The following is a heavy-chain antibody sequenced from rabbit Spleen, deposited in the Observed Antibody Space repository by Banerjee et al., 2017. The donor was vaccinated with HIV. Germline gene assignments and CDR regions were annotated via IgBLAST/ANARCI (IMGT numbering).Heavy chain of an antibody. CDR2: IYTGSSDAT. V-gene: IGHV1S45*01. J-gene: IGHJ4*01. D-gene: IGHD4-1*01. Sequence: QEQLEESGGGLVKPGGTLTLTCKASGFSFSSNYWIFWVRQAPGKGLEWIACIYTGSSDATYYASWAKGRFTFSKTSSTTVTLQMTSLTAADTATYFCARDLAGVIGWNFGWWGPGTLVTV. CDR3: ARDLAGVIGWNFGW. CDR1: GFSFSSNYW.